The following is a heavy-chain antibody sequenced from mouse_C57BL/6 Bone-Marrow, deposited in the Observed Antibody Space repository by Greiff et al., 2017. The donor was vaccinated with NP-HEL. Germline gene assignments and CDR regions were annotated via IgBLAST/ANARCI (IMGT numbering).Heavy chain of an antibody. J-gene: IGHJ3*01. V-gene: IGHV5-9-1*02. D-gene: IGHD2-3*01. Sequence: EVHLVESGEGLVKPGGSLKLSCAASGFTFSSYAMSWVRQTPEKRLEWVAYISSGGDYIYYADTVKGRFTISRDNARNTLYLQMSSLKSEDTAMYYCTRDLGYDGTAWFAYWGQGTLVTVSA. CDR2: ISSGGDYI. CDR1: GFTFSSYA. CDR3: TRDLGYDGTAWFAY.